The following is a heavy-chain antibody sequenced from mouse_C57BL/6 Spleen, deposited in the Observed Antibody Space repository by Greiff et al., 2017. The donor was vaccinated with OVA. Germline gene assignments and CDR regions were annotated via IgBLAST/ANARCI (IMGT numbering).Heavy chain of an antibody. CDR2: VSSGSSTI. D-gene: IGHD1-1*01. CDR1: GFTFSDYG. J-gene: IGHJ1*03. V-gene: IGHV5-17*01. CDR3: AREGTTVVERWYFDV. Sequence: EVKLVESGGGLVKPGGSLKLSCAASGFTFSDYGMHWVRQAPEKGLEWVAYVSSGSSTIYYADTVKGRFTISRDNAKNTLFLQMTSLRSEDTAMYYCAREGTTVVERWYFDVWGTGTTVTVSS.